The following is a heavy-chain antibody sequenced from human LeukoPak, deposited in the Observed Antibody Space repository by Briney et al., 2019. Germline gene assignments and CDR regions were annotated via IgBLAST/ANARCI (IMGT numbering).Heavy chain of an antibody. CDR2: IYYSGST. CDR3: ARIDSSGWYVDY. V-gene: IGHV4-39*07. J-gene: IGHJ4*02. Sequence: SETLSLTCTVSGGSISSSSYYWGWIRQPPGKGLEWIGSIYYSGSTYYNPSLKSRVTISVDTSKNQFSLKLSSVTAADTAVYYCARIDSSGWYVDYWGQGTLVTVSS. CDR1: GGSISSSSYY. D-gene: IGHD6-19*01.